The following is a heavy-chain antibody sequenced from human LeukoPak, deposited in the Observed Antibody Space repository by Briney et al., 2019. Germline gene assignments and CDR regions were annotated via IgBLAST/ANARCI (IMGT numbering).Heavy chain of an antibody. CDR2: IYYSGST. CDR1: GGSISSGDYY. J-gene: IGHJ4*02. V-gene: IGHV4-30-4*01. Sequence: PSETLSLTCTVSGGSISSGDYYWSWIRQPPGKGLEWIGYIYYSGSTYYNPSLKSRVTISVDTSKNQFSLKLSSVTAADTAVYYCARSGLRFDADYWGQGTLVTVSS. D-gene: IGHD3-3*01. CDR3: ARSGLRFDADY.